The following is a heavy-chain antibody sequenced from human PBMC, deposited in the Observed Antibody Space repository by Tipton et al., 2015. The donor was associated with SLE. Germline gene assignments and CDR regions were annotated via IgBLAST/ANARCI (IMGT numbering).Heavy chain of an antibody. CDR1: GDSFSDYY. CDR3: AGQSESDSSAYSLRY. V-gene: IGHV4-59*08. D-gene: IGHD3-22*01. J-gene: IGHJ4*02. CDR2: IYYSGST. Sequence: TLSLTCTVSGDSFSDYYWSWLRQAPGKGLELIGSIYYSGSTNYNPSLKSRVTISLDTSKSQFSLKLNSVTAADTAVYYCAGQSESDSSAYSLRYWGQGTLVTVSS.